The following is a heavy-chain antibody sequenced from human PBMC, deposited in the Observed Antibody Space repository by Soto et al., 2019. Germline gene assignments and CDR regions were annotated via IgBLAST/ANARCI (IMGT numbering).Heavy chain of an antibody. CDR3: AGGVRGVTRAYWYFDL. D-gene: IGHD3-10*01. CDR2: IYFSGST. Sequence: QGQLQESGPGLVKPSETLSLTCTVSGGAVSSGSYYWSWIRPPPGKGLEWIGYIYFSGSTNYNPSLTSRVPISVDTSKIQFALKLSSVTAADTAVYYCAGGVRGVTRAYWYFDLWGRGTLVTVSS. V-gene: IGHV4-61*01. J-gene: IGHJ2*01. CDR1: GGAVSSGSYY.